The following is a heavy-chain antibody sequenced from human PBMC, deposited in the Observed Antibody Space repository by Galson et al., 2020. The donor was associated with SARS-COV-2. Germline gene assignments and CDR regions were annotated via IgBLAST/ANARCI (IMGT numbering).Heavy chain of an antibody. CDR3: ARRQLNWNYVDC. CDR1: GFTFRDNY. J-gene: IGHJ4*02. D-gene: IGHD1-20*01. Sequence: GGSLRLSCAASGFTFRDNYMSWIRQAPGKGLDWVSYISGSSTYINYADSVKGRFTISRDNAEKSLYLKMNSMRAEDTAVYYCARRQLNWNYVDCWGQGTLVTVS. CDR2: ISGSSTYI. V-gene: IGHV3-11*03.